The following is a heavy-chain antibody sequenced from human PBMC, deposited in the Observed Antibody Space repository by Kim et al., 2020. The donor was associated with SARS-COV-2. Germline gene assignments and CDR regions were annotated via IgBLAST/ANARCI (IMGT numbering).Heavy chain of an antibody. CDR2: IKQDGSEK. CDR1: GFTFSSYW. D-gene: IGHD3-10*01. J-gene: IGHJ6*02. CDR3: AREYITMVRGVIITAGYYYGMDV. Sequence: GSLRLSCAASGFTFSSYWMSWVRQAPGKGLEWVANIKQDGSEKYYVDSVKGRFTISRDNAKNSLYLQINSLRAEDTAVYYCAREYITMVRGVIITAGYYYGMDVWGQGTTVTVSS. V-gene: IGHV3-7*01.